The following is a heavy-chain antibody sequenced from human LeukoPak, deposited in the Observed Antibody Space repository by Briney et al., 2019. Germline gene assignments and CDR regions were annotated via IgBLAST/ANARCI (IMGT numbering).Heavy chain of an antibody. CDR3: TRSGPEVLACDY. Sequence: SVKVSCKASGGTFSSYAISWVRQAPGQGLEWMGGIIPIFGTANYAQKLQGRLTMTTDTSTSTAYMELRSLRSDDTAVYYCTRSGPEVLACDYWGQGTLVTVSS. CDR2: IIPIFGTA. J-gene: IGHJ4*02. D-gene: IGHD1-26*01. CDR1: GGTFSSYA. V-gene: IGHV1-69*05.